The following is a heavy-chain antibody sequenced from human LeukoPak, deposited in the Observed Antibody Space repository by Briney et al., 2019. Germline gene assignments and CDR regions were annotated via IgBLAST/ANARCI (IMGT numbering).Heavy chain of an antibody. CDR1: VYTFTSYG. D-gene: IGHD3-22*01. Sequence: ASVKVSCKASVYTFTSYGISWVRQAPGQGREWMGWISAYNGNTNYAQKLQGRVTMTTDTSTSTAYMELRSLRSDDTAVYYCASAPRNYDSSGYDYWGQGTLVTVSS. J-gene: IGHJ4*02. V-gene: IGHV1-18*01. CDR3: ASAPRNYDSSGYDY. CDR2: ISAYNGNT.